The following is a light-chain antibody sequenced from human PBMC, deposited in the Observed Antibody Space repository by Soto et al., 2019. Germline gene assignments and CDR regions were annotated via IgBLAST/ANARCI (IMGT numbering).Light chain of an antibody. V-gene: IGLV1-44*01. J-gene: IGLJ3*02. CDR3: AAWDDSLNGWV. CDR2: NNS. Sequence: QSVLTQPPSASGTPGQRVTISCSGSRSNIESNTVNWYQQLPGTAPKLLIFNNSQWPSGVPDRFSGSKSGTSASLAISGLQSGDEADYYCAAWDDSLNGWVFGGGTKLTVL. CDR1: RSNIESNT.